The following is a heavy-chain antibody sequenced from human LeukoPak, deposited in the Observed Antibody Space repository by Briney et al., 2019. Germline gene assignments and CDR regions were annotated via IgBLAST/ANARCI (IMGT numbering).Heavy chain of an antibody. CDR3: AIDEEAVTGIWAFDI. Sequence: SQTLSLTCAISGDSVSNYSAAWNWIRQSPSRGLEWLGRTYFKSKWYNDYALSVQSRITINPDTSKNQFSLQLTSVTPDDTALYYCAIDEEAVTGIWAFDIWGHGTMVTVSP. V-gene: IGHV6-1*01. J-gene: IGHJ3*02. D-gene: IGHD6-19*01. CDR1: GDSVSNYSAA. CDR2: TYFKSKWYN.